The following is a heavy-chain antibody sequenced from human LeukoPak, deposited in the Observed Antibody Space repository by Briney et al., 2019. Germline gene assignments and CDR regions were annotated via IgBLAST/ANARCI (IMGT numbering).Heavy chain of an antibody. V-gene: IGHV4-59*08. D-gene: IGHD3-10*01. CDR2: IYYSGST. J-gene: IGHJ6*02. CDR3: ARLNARITMVRGVPSYYYYGMDV. CDR1: GGSISSYY. Sequence: SETLSLTCTVSGGSISSYYWSWIRQPPGKGLEWIGYIYYSGSTNYNPSLKCRVTISVDTSKNQFSLRLSSVTAADTAVYYCARLNARITMVRGVPSYYYYGMDVWGQGTTVTVSS.